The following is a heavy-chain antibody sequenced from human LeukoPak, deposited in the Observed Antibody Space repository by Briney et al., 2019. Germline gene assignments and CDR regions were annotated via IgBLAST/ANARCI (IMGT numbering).Heavy chain of an antibody. CDR2: INHSGST. CDR1: GGSFSGYY. V-gene: IGHV4-34*01. D-gene: IGHD2-2*01. J-gene: IGHJ5*02. CDR3: ARVEVPAAIGGGFDP. Sequence: NPSETLSLTCAVYGGSFSGYYWGWIRQPPGKGLEWIGEINHSGSTNYNPSLKSRVTISVDTSKNQFSLKLSSVTAADTAVYYCARVEVPAAIGGGFDPWGQGTLVTVSS.